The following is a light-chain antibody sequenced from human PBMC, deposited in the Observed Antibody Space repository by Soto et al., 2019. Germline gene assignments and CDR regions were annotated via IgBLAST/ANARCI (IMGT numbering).Light chain of an antibody. CDR1: QDISIW. J-gene: IGKJ4*01. Sequence: DIQMTQSPSSVSAYVGDRVTITCRASQDISIWLAWYQKKPGKAPKLLIYSASTLHSGVPSRFSGSGSGTDFSLTISSLQPEDFATYYCQQATSFPRLTFGGGTKVDIK. CDR2: SAS. CDR3: QQATSFPRLT. V-gene: IGKV1-12*01.